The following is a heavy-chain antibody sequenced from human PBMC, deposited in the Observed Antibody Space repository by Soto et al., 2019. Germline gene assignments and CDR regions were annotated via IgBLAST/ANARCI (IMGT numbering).Heavy chain of an antibody. CDR1: GFTFSSYS. J-gene: IGHJ5*02. Sequence: EVQLVESGGGLVQPGGSLRLSCAASGFTFSSYSMNWVRQAPGKGLGWVSYIISSSSTIYYADSVKGRFTISRDNYTNSPYQQMNSIRAEDTAVYYYATNMMKRPEVAVSSYSYKYNWFDPWGQGTLVTVSS. CDR3: ATNMMKRPEVAVSSYSYKYNWFDP. V-gene: IGHV3-48*01. D-gene: IGHD6-19*01. CDR2: IISSSSTI.